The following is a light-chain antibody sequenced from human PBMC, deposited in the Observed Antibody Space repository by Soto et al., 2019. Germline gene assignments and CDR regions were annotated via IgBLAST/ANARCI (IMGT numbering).Light chain of an antibody. CDR1: SSDIGAGYD. CDR3: QSYDSRLTGWGM. Sequence: QAVVTQPPSVSGAPGQRVTISCTGSSSDIGAGYDVHWYQQFPGTAPKLLIYGNSNRPSGVPDRFSGSKSGTSASLAITGLQAEDEADYYCQSYDSRLTGWGMFGGGTQLTVL. CDR2: GNS. J-gene: IGLJ3*02. V-gene: IGLV1-40*01.